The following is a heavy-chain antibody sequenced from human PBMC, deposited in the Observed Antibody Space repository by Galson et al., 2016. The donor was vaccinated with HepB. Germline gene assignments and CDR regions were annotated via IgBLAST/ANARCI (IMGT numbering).Heavy chain of an antibody. CDR2: IWYDGSDK. CDR3: ARDPQYQLTNYYYYGMDV. D-gene: IGHD2-2*01. CDR1: GFTFSSYG. V-gene: IGHV3-33*01. J-gene: IGHJ6*02. Sequence: SLRLSCAASGFTFSSYGMHWVRQAPGKGLEWVAIIWYDGSDKYYADSVKGRFTISRDNSKNTLYLQMNSLRAEDTAVYYCARDPQYQLTNYYYYGMDVWGRGTLVTVS.